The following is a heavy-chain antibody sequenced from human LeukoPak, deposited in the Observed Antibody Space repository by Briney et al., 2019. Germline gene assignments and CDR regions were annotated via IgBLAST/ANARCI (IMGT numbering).Heavy chain of an antibody. Sequence: GGSLRLSCAASGFIFSTCTMNWVRQAPGKGPEWVSSISSSGGSTYYADSVKGRFTISRDNSKNTLYLRVNSLRAEDTAVYYCAKAAVYHDSCPDSWGQGTLVTVSS. CDR1: GFIFSTCT. J-gene: IGHJ4*02. V-gene: IGHV3-23*01. CDR2: ISSSGGST. D-gene: IGHD5/OR15-5a*01. CDR3: AKAAVYHDSCPDS.